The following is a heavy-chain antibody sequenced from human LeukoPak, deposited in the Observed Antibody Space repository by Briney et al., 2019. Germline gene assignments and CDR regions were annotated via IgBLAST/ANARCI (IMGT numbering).Heavy chain of an antibody. J-gene: IGHJ4*02. Sequence: SETLSLTCTVSGGSISSSSYYWGWIRQPPGKGLEWIGRIYYSGSTYYNPSLKSRVTVSVDTSKNQFSLKLSYVTAADTAVYYCARHHAVVSPFDYWGQGTLVTVSS. CDR1: GGSISSSSYY. CDR3: ARHHAVVSPFDY. CDR2: IYYSGST. V-gene: IGHV4-39*01. D-gene: IGHD4-23*01.